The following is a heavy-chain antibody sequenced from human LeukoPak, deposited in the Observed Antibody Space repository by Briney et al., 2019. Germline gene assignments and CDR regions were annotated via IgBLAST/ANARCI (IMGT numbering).Heavy chain of an antibody. J-gene: IGHJ3*02. CDR3: AKDVLDSSSWYGAFDI. D-gene: IGHD6-13*01. Sequence: GGSLRLSCAASGFTFSSYAMSWVRQAPGKGLEWVSAISGSGGSTYYADSVKGRFTISRGNSKNTLYLQMNSLRAEDTAVYYCAKDVLDSSSWYGAFDIWGQGTMVTVSS. V-gene: IGHV3-23*01. CDR2: ISGSGGST. CDR1: GFTFSSYA.